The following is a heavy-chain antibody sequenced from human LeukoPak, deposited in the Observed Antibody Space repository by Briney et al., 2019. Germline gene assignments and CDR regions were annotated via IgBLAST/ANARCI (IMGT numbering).Heavy chain of an antibody. CDR2: INPNSGGT. CDR3: ARATSYYYDSRDFDY. V-gene: IGHV1-2*06. CDR1: GYTFTGYY. Sequence: ASVKVSCKASGYTFTGYYMHWVRQAPGQGLEWMGRINPNSGGTNYAQKFQGRVTMTRDTSISTAYMELSRLRSDDTAVYYCARATSYYYDSRDFDYWGQGTLVTVFS. J-gene: IGHJ4*02. D-gene: IGHD3-22*01.